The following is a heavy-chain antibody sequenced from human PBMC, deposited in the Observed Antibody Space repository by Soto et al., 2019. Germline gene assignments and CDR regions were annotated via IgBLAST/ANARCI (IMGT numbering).Heavy chain of an antibody. J-gene: IGHJ6*02. CDR3: AKDQGVGELPSLYYYYYGMDV. CDR2: ISYDGSNK. CDR1: GFTFSSYG. Sequence: PGGSLRLSCAASGFTFSSYGIHWVRQAPGKGLEWVAVISYDGSNKYYADSVKGRFTISRDNSKNTLYLQMNSLRAEDTAVYYCAKDQGVGELPSLYYYYYGMDVWGQGTTVTVSS. D-gene: IGHD1-26*01. V-gene: IGHV3-30*18.